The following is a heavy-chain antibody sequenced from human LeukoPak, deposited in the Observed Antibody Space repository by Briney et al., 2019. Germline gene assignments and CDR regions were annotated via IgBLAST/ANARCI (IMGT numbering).Heavy chain of an antibody. CDR2: ISSSSSYI. CDR3: ASDFDYGGNSGTDY. D-gene: IGHD4-23*01. J-gene: IGHJ4*02. CDR1: GFTFSSYW. Sequence: GGSLRLSCAASGFTFSSYWMHWVRQAPGEGLVWVSSISSSSSYIYYADSVKGRFTISRDNAKNSLYLQMNSLRAEDTAVYYCASDFDYGGNSGTDYWGQGTLVTVSS. V-gene: IGHV3-21*01.